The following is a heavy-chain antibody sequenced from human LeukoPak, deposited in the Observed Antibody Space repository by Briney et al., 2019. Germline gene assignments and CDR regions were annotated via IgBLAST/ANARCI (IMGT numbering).Heavy chain of an antibody. CDR1: GYTFTGYY. V-gene: IGHV1-2*02. Sequence: ASVKVSCKASGYTFTGYYMHWVRQAPGQGLEWMGWINPNSSGTNYAQKCQGRVTMTRDTSISTAYMELSRLRSDDTAVYYCATPSYDFWSGYYNPGLSYWGQGTLVTVSS. D-gene: IGHD3-3*01. CDR2: INPNSSGT. CDR3: ATPSYDFWSGYYNPGLSY. J-gene: IGHJ4*02.